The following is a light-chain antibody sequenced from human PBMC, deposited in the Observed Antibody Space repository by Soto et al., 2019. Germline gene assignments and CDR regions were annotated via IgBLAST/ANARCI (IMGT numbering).Light chain of an antibody. V-gene: IGLV2-14*01. CDR2: EVA. Sequence: QSVLTQPASVSRSPRQSITISCTGTSSDVGGYDYVSWYQRHPGKAPELMIYEVANRPSWVSNRFSGSTSGNTASLTISGLQAEDEADYYCCSFASSSTYVFGTGTKVTVL. CDR3: CSFASSSTYV. CDR1: SSDVGGYDY. J-gene: IGLJ1*01.